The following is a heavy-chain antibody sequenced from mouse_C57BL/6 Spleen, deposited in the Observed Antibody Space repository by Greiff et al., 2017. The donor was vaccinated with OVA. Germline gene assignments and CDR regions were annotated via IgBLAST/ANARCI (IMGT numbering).Heavy chain of an antibody. CDR2: INPSSGYT. CDR1: GYTFTSYW. CDR3: ARRDSFDY. J-gene: IGHJ2*01. D-gene: IGHD3-3*01. Sequence: QVQLQQSGAELAKPGASVKLSCKASGYTFTSYWMHWVKQRPGQGLEWIGYINPSSGYTKYNQKFQDKATVTADKSSSTAYMQLSSLTYEDSAVYYCARRDSFDYWGQGTTLTVSS. V-gene: IGHV1-7*01.